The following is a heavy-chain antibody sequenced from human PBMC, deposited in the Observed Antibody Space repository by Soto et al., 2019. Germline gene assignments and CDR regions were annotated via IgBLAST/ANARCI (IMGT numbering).Heavy chain of an antibody. CDR2: INHSGST. CDR1: GGSFSGYY. V-gene: IGHV4-34*01. Sequence: SQTLSLTCAVYGGSFSGYYWSWIRQPPGKGPEWIGEINHSGSTNYNPSLKSRVTISVDTSKNQFSLKLSSVTAADTAVYYCARGRCSSTSCYSVYYYYMDVWGEGPTVTVSS. D-gene: IGHD2-2*02. CDR3: ARGRCSSTSCYSVYYYYMDV. J-gene: IGHJ6*03.